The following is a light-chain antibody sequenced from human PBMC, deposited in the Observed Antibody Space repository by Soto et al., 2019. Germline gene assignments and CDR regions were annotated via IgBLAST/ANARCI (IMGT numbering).Light chain of an antibody. V-gene: IGLV2-14*03. J-gene: IGLJ2*01. CDR2: DVN. CDR1: RSDIGAYNF. CDR3: TSWTTSTTMI. Sequence: QSALTQPASVSGSPGQSITISCTGTRSDIGAYNFVSWYQQHPGEVPKLMLYDVNVRPSGVSNRFSGSKSGNTASLTISGLQAEDEADYYCTSWTTSTTMIFGGGTKLT.